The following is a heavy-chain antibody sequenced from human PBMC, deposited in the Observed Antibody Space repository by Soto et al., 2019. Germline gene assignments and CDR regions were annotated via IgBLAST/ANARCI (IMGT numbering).Heavy chain of an antibody. J-gene: IGHJ5*02. CDR3: ARERGYSGYDSGWFDP. V-gene: IGHV3-11*06. Sequence: PGGSLRLSCAASGLTFSDYYMSWIRQAPGKGLEWVSYITSSGSYTKYADSVQGRFTISRDNARNSLYLQMNSLRAEDTAVYYCARERGYSGYDSGWFDPWGQGT. CDR2: ITSSGSYT. D-gene: IGHD5-12*01. CDR1: GLTFSDYY.